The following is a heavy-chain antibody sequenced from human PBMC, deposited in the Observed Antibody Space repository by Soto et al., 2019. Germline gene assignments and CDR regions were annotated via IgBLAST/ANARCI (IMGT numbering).Heavy chain of an antibody. V-gene: IGHV3-48*03. D-gene: IGHD3-16*01. CDR2: IGLSGDTI. Sequence: GGSMRLSCAVSGFSFTNYEMNWVRQAPGKGLEWIAYIGLSGDTIYYADSVKGRFTISRDHAKNSLELQMNSLRAHDTALYYCARESFSASPNFFDYWGRGTQVTVSS. CDR1: GFSFTNYE. J-gene: IGHJ4*02. CDR3: ARESFSASPNFFDY.